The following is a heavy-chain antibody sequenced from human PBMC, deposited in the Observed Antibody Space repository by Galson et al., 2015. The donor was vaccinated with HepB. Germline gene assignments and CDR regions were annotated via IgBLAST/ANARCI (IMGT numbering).Heavy chain of an antibody. D-gene: IGHD3-10*01. J-gene: IGHJ6*02. CDR1: GGTFSSYT. CDR2: IIPILGIA. V-gene: IGHV1-69*02. Sequence: SVKVSCKASGGTFSSYTISWVRQAPGQGLEWMGRIIPILGIANYAQKFQGRVTITADKSTSTAYMELSSLRSEDTAVYYCARGIGDMVRGNYGSYYYGMDVWGQGTTVTVSS. CDR3: ARGIGDMVRGNYGSYYYGMDV.